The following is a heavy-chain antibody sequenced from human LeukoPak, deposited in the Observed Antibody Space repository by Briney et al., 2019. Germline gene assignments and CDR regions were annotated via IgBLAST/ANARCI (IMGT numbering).Heavy chain of an antibody. J-gene: IGHJ4*02. CDR3: AKGYCSSTSCRFDY. V-gene: IGHV3-9*03. Sequence: GGSLRLSCAASGSTFDDYAMHWVRQAPGKGLEWVSGISWNSGSIGYADSVKGRFTISRDNAKNSLYLQMNSLRAEDMALYYCAKGYCSSTSCRFDYWGQGALVTVSS. CDR1: GSTFDDYA. D-gene: IGHD2-2*01. CDR2: ISWNSGSI.